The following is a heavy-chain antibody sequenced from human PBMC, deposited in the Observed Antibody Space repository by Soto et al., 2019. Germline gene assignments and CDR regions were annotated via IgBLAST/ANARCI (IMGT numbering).Heavy chain of an antibody. D-gene: IGHD3-22*01. CDR3: ARTYYDTSGYKY. J-gene: IGHJ4*02. Sequence: RPGGSLRLSCAASGFAFDDYGMSWVRQAPGKGLEWVSGINWNGGSTGYADSVKGRFTISRDNAKNSLYLQMNSLRAEDTALYYCARTYYDTSGYKYWGQGTLVTVSS. V-gene: IGHV3-20*04. CDR1: GFAFDDYG. CDR2: INWNGGST.